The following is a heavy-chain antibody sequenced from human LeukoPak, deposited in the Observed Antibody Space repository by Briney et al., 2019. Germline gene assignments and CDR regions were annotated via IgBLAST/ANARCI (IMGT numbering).Heavy chain of an antibody. V-gene: IGHV1-18*01. CDR2: IRPSNGNR. D-gene: IGHD6-19*01. CDR3: ARAFSASKSCDY. Sequence: AASVKVSCRTSGYDFSTYGMTWVRQAPGQGLEYMGWIRPSNGNRNYAQKVQDRVTLTTDTSTSTVYMELRSLRSDDTAVYYCARAFSASKSCDYWGQGTLVTVSS. J-gene: IGHJ4*02. CDR1: GYDFSTYG.